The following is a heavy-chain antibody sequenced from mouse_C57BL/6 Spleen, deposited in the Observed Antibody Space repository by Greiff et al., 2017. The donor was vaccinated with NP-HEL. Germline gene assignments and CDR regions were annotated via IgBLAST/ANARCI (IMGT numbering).Heavy chain of an antibody. CDR3: ARQIYYGNYHWYFDV. V-gene: IGHV1-18*01. J-gene: IGHJ1*03. D-gene: IGHD2-1*01. Sequence: EVQLQQSGPELVKPGASVKIPCKASGYTFTDYNMDWVKQSHGKSLEWIGDINPNNGGTIYNQKFKGKATLTVDKSSSTAYMELRSLTSEDTAVYYCARQIYYGNYHWYFDVWGTGTTVTVSS. CDR1: GYTFTDYN. CDR2: INPNNGGT.